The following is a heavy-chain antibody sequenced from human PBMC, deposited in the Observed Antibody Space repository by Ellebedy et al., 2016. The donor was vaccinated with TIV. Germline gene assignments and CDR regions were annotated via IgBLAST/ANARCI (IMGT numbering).Heavy chain of an antibody. J-gene: IGHJ4*02. CDR3: TRDGSEWSRDY. CDR1: GFTFSIAG. V-gene: IGHV3-21*06. Sequence: GGSLRLSXAASGFTFSIAGMTLVRQAPGKGLEWVATIVNSGRETYYADPLKGRFTISRDNAMNSLYLQMDSLTVEDTAVYYCTRDGSEWSRDYWGQGTLVTVSS. CDR2: IVNSGRET. D-gene: IGHD2-8*01.